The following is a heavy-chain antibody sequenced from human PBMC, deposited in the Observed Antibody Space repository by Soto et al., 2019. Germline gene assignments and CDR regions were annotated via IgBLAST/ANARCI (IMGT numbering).Heavy chain of an antibody. J-gene: IGHJ6*02. CDR3: ARGVVAATGGMDV. CDR2: IYYSGST. Sequence: SETLSLTCTVSGGSISSYYWSWIRQPPGKGLEWIGYIYYSGSTNYNPSLKSRVTISVDTSKNQFSLKLSSVTAADTAVYYCARGVVAATGGMDVWGQGTTVTVSS. CDR1: GGSISSYY. V-gene: IGHV4-59*01. D-gene: IGHD2-15*01.